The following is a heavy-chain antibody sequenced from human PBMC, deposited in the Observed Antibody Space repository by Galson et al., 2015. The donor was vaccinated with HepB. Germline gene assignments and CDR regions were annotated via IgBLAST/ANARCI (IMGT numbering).Heavy chain of an antibody. V-gene: IGHV1-18*01. D-gene: IGHD4-23*01. J-gene: IGHJ4*02. CDR2: ISAYNGNT. CDR1: GYTFTSYG. Sequence: SVKVSCKASGYTFTSYGISWVRQAPGQGLEWMGWISAYNGNTNYAQKLKGRVTMTTDTSTSTAYMEPRSLRSDDTAVYYCARDEGRYGGNSTPAIDYWGQGTLVTVSS. CDR3: ARDEGRYGGNSTPAIDY.